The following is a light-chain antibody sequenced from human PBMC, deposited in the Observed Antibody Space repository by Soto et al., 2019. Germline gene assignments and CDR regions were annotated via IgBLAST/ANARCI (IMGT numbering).Light chain of an antibody. V-gene: IGLV2-8*01. CDR1: SSDVGGYNY. Sequence: QSALTQPPSASGSPGQSVTISCTGTSSDVGGYNYVSWYQHHPGKAPKLMIYEVSKRPSGVPDRFSGSRSGSTASLTVSGLQSEDEADYYCASFAGGDNGVFGGGTKLTVL. CDR2: EVS. J-gene: IGLJ2*01. CDR3: ASFAGGDNGV.